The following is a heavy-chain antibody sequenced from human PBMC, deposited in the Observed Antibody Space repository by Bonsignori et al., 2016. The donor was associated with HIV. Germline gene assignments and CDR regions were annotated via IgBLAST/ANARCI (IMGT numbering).Heavy chain of an antibody. J-gene: IGHJ4*02. CDR2: ISGSGGST. D-gene: IGHD6-19*01. CDR3: AKDKWAASSGWYTD. V-gene: IGHV3-23*01. Sequence: WIRQPPGKGLEWVSAISGSGGSTYYADSVKGRFTISRDNSKNTLYLQMNSLTAEDTAVYYCAKDKWAASSGWYTDWGQGTLVTVSS.